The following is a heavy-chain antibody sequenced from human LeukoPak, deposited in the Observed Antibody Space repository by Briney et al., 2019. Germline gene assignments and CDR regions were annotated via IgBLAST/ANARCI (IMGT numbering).Heavy chain of an antibody. D-gene: IGHD1-1*01. J-gene: IGHJ4*02. CDR2: INPGDTKI. V-gene: IGHV5-51*04. CDR3: ARPRRAERDEDF. CDR1: GYSFTNYW. Sequence: GESLKISCKASGYSFTNYWIGWVRQMPGKGLEWMGMINPGDTKIANNPSFQGQATISADMPITPAYLQWAGRKASATAMYYCARPRRAERDEDFWGQGTLVTVSS.